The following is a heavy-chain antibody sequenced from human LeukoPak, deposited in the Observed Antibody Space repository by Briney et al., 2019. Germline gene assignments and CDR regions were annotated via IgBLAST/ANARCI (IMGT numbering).Heavy chain of an antibody. CDR3: ARGRYGPSPFDY. CDR2: IIPILGIA. CDR1: GGTFSSYA. J-gene: IGHJ4*02. Sequence: ASVKVSCKASGGTFSSYAISWVRQAPGQGLEWMGRIIPILGIASYAQKFQGRVTITADKSTSTAYMELSSLRSEDTAVYYCARGRYGPSPFDYWGQGTLVTVSS. V-gene: IGHV1-69*04. D-gene: IGHD5-18*01.